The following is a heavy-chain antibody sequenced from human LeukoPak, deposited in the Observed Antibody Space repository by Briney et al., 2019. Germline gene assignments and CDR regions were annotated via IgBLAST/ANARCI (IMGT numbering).Heavy chain of an antibody. CDR1: GGSVSSYY. CDR2: IYYSGST. D-gene: IGHD3-10*02. J-gene: IGHJ4*02. V-gene: IGHV4-59*02. CDR3: ARAGMFGEPPCFDY. Sequence: PSETLSLTCTVSGGSVSSYYWSWIRQPPGKGLEWIGYIYYSGSTNYNPSLKSRVTISVDTSKNQFSLKLSSVTAADTAVYYCARAGMFGEPPCFDYWGQGTLVTVSS.